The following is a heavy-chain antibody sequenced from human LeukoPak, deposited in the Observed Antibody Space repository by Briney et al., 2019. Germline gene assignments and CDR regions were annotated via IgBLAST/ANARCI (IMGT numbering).Heavy chain of an antibody. J-gene: IGHJ4*02. CDR1: GFTFSSYA. D-gene: IGHD4-17*01. CDR3: ARDRDYGDYDPYYFDY. CDR2: ISSSSSYI. V-gene: IGHV3-21*01. Sequence: GRSLRLSCAASGFTFSSYAMHWVRQAPGKGLEWVSSISSSSSYIYYADSVKGRFTISRDNAKNSLYLQMNSLRAEDTAVYYCARDRDYGDYDPYYFDYWGQGTLVTVSS.